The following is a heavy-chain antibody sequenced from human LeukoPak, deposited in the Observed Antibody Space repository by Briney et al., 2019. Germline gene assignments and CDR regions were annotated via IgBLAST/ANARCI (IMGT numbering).Heavy chain of an antibody. D-gene: IGHD4-23*01. V-gene: IGHV3-23*01. CDR2: ISGSGGST. Sequence: PGGSLRLSCAASGFTFSSYGMSWVRQAPGKGLEWVSAISGSGGSTYYADSVKGRFTISRDNAKNSLYLQMNSLRAEDTAVYYCARKFTVVAPSFLDGAFDIWGQGTMVTVSS. CDR1: GFTFSSYG. CDR3: ARKFTVVAPSFLDGAFDI. J-gene: IGHJ3*02.